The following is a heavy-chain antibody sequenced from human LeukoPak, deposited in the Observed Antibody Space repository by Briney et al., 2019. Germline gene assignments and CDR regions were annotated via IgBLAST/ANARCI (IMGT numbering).Heavy chain of an antibody. V-gene: IGHV4-59*08. Sequence: SETLSLTCTVSGGSISSYYWSWIRQPPGKGLEWIGYIYYSGSTNYNPSLKSRVTISVDTSKNQFSLKLSSVTAADTAVYYCARRRDEMAYAFDIWGQGTMVTVSS. CDR1: GGSISSYY. CDR2: IYYSGST. J-gene: IGHJ3*02. CDR3: ARRRDEMAYAFDI. D-gene: IGHD5-24*01.